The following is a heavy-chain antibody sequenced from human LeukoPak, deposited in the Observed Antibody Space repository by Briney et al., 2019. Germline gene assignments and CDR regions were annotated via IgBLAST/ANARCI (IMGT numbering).Heavy chain of an antibody. J-gene: IGHJ4*02. CDR1: GYTFTVYC. Sequence: GESLKISCNCSGYTFTVYCIGWVRQMPGKGLEWMGIIYPVDSDTKYSPSCQGQVTISADKSISTAYLHWSSLKASDTAMYYCAAGTYSYYFEHWGQGTLVTVSS. D-gene: IGHD3-10*01. CDR2: IYPVDSDT. CDR3: AAGTYSYYFEH. V-gene: IGHV5-51*01.